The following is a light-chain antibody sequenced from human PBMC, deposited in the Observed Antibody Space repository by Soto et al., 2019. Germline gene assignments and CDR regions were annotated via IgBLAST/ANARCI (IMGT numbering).Light chain of an antibody. J-gene: IGKJ1*01. Sequence: DIQMTKSPSSLSASVGDRVTITCRASQSISSYLNWYQQKPGKAPKRLIYAASSLQSGVPSRFSGSGSGTDVTLTISSLQPEDFATYYCQQSYSTPQTFGQGNKVEIK. CDR2: AAS. V-gene: IGKV1-39*01. CDR1: QSISSY. CDR3: QQSYSTPQT.